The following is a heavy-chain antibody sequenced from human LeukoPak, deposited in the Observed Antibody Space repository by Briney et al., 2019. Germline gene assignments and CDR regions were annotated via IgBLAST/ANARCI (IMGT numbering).Heavy chain of an antibody. V-gene: IGHV1-46*01. D-gene: IGHD2-8*01. Sequence: ASVKVSCKASGYTFTSYDINWVRQATGQGLEWMGIINPSGGSTSYAQKFQGRVTMTRDTSTSTVYMELSSLRSEDTAVYYCARDYCTNGVCYPWTDWGQGTLVTVSS. J-gene: IGHJ4*02. CDR3: ARDYCTNGVCYPWTD. CDR1: GYTFTSYD. CDR2: INPSGGST.